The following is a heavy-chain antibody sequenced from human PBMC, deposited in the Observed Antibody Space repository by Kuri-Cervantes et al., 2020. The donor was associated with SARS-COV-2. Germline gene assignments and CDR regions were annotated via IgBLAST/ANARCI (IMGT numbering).Heavy chain of an antibody. CDR1: GFTFDDYA. CDR3: ARYCSSTSCHRRPGVFDY. CDR2: ISSSDSTI. Sequence: GESLKISCAASGFTFDDYAMHWVRQAPGKGLEWVSYISSSDSTIYYADSVKGRFTISRDNAKNSLYLQMNSLRAEDTAVYYCARYCSSTSCHRRPGVFDYWGQGTLVTVSS. V-gene: IGHV3-48*03. D-gene: IGHD2-2*01. J-gene: IGHJ4*02.